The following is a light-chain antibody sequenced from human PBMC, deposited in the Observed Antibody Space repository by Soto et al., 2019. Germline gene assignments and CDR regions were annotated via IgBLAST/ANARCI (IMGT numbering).Light chain of an antibody. V-gene: IGLV1-51*01. CDR1: SSNIGNNY. CDR3: GTWDSSLSAGVV. J-gene: IGLJ2*01. Sequence: SVLTQPPSVSAAPGQKVTISCSGSSSNIGNNYVSWYQQFPGTAPKLLIYDNNERPSGIPDRFSGSKSGTSATLGITGLQTGDEADYYCGTWDSSLSAGVVFGGGTKVTVL. CDR2: DNN.